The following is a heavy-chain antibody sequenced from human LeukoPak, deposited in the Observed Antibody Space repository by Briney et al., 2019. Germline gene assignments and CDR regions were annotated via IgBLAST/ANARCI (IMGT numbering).Heavy chain of an antibody. J-gene: IGHJ4*02. CDR3: VRAVDY. D-gene: IGHD6-19*01. V-gene: IGHV4-59*01. CDR1: GGSISSYY. Sequence: PSETLSLTSTVSGGSISSYYWSWIRQPPGKGLEWIGYIYYSGSTNYNPSLKSRVTISVDTSKNQFSLKLSSVTAADTAVYYCVRAVDYWGQGTLVTVSS. CDR2: IYYSGST.